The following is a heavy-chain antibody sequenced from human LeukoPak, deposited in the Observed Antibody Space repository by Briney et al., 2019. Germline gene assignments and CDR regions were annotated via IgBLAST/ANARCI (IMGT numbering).Heavy chain of an antibody. V-gene: IGHV1-2*02. CDR2: INPNSGDT. CDR1: GYTFSDYY. D-gene: IGHD5-24*01. CDR3: ARDQRWLQSAGFDY. J-gene: IGHJ4*02. Sequence: ASVKVSCKTSGYTFSDYYIHWIRQAPGQGLEWVGWINPNSGDTDYAQKFQGRVTVTRDTSISTAYMELGRLRSDDTAVYYCARDQRWLQSAGFDYWGQGTLVTVSS.